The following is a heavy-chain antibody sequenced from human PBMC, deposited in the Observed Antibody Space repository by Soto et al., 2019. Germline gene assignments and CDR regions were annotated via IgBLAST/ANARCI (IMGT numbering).Heavy chain of an antibody. CDR1: GGSINSGGYY. CDR2: IYNSVIT. Sequence: PSETLSLTCTVSGGSINSGGYYWSWIRQHPGKGLEWIGYIYNSVITYYNPSLKSRVTISLNTSENQFSLKLSSVTAADTAVYYCARERHDYYDSSGYLDYWGQGTLVTVSS. D-gene: IGHD3-22*01. V-gene: IGHV4-31*03. J-gene: IGHJ4*02. CDR3: ARERHDYYDSSGYLDY.